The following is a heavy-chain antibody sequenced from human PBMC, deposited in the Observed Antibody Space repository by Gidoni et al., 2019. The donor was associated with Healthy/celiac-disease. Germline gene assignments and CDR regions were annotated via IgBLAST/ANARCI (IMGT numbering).Heavy chain of an antibody. CDR1: GFTFRSYA. J-gene: IGHJ4*02. CDR3: ARVGAT. CDR2: ISYDGSNK. Sequence: QVQLVESGGGVVQPGRSLRLSCAASGFTFRSYAMHWVRQAPGQGLEWVAVISYDGSNKYYADSVKGRFTISRDNSKNTLYLQMNSLRTEDTAVYYCARVGATWGQGTLVTVSS. V-gene: IGHV3-30-3*01. D-gene: IGHD1-26*01.